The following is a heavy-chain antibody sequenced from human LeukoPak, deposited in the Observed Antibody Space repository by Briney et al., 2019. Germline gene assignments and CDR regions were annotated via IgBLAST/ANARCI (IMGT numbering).Heavy chain of an antibody. CDR3: ARERDGYRNFDY. D-gene: IGHD5-24*01. J-gene: IGHJ4*02. Sequence: TSETLSLTCTVSGGSVSSGYFHWSWIRQAPGKGLEWIGHDGHTNYNPSLRSRVTISIDTSKNQFSLKLSSVTAADTAVYYCARERDGYRNFDYWSQGTLVTVSS. CDR2: DGHT. V-gene: IGHV4-61*01. CDR1: GGSVSSGYFH.